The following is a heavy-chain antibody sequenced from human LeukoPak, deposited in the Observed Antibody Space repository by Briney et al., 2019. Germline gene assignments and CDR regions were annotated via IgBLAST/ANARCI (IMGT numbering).Heavy chain of an antibody. CDR1: GITLSNYG. J-gene: IGHJ4*02. D-gene: IGHD5-24*01. Sequence: PGGSLRLSCAVSGITLSNYGMSWVRQAPGRGLEWVAGISDSGGRTNYADSVKGRFTISRDNPKNTLYLQMNSLRAEDTAVYYCARVMRRDGYNPGDYWGQGTLVTVSS. CDR2: ISDSGGRT. V-gene: IGHV3-23*01. CDR3: ARVMRRDGYNPGDY.